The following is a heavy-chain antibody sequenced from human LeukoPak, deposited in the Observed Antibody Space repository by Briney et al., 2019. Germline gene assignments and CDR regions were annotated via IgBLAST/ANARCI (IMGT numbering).Heavy chain of an antibody. J-gene: IGHJ3*02. D-gene: IGHD2-21*01. CDR3: ARDKSSRGVMLFDI. CDR2: INPNSGGT. Sequence: ASVKVSCKASGYTFTGYYMHWVRQAPGQGLEWMGWINPNSGGTNYARKFQGWVTMTRDTSISTAYMELSRLRSDDTAVYYCARDKSSRGVMLFDIWGQGTMVTVSS. V-gene: IGHV1-2*04. CDR1: GYTFTGYY.